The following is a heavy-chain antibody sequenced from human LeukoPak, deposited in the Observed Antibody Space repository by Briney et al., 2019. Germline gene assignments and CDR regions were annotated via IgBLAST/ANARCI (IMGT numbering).Heavy chain of an antibody. D-gene: IGHD2-21*02. CDR2: IYYSGST. CDR3: ARLISTFDY. J-gene: IGHJ4*02. V-gene: IGHV4-59*05. Sequence: PSETLSLTCTVSGGSISSYYWSWIRQPPGKGLEWIGSIYYSGSTYYNPSLKSRVTISVDTSKNQFSLKLSSVTAADTAVYYCARLISTFDYWGQGTLVTVSS. CDR1: GGSISSYY.